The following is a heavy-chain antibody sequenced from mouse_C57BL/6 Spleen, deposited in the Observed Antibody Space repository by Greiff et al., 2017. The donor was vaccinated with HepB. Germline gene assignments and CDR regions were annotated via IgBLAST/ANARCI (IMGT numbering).Heavy chain of an antibody. CDR2: IYPRSGNT. Sequence: VQLQQSGAELARPGASVTLSCKASGYTFTSYGISWVKQRNGQGLEWIGEIYPRSGNTYYNEKFKGKATLTADKSSSTAYMELRSLTSEDSAGYVCARDYGTYFDYWGQGTTLTVSS. D-gene: IGHD1-1*01. CDR3: ARDYGTYFDY. CDR1: GYTFTSYG. J-gene: IGHJ2*01. V-gene: IGHV1-81*01.